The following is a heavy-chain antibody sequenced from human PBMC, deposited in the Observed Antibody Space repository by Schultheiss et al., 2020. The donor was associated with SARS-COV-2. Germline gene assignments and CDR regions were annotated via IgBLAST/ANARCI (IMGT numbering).Heavy chain of an antibody. CDR2: IYYSGST. V-gene: IGHV4-61*10. J-gene: IGHJ5*02. CDR3: ARDGGGSSWYVH. CDR1: GGSVSSGSYY. Sequence: SQTLSLTCTVSGGSVSSGSYYWSWIRQPAGKGLEWIGYIYYSGSTYYNPSLKSRVTISVDTSKNQFSLKLSSVTAADTAVYYCARDGGGSSWYVHWGQGTLVTVSS. D-gene: IGHD6-13*01.